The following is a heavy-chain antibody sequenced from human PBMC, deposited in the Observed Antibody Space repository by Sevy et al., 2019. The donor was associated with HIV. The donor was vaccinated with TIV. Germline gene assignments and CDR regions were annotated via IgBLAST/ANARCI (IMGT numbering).Heavy chain of an antibody. V-gene: IGHV3-30-3*01. J-gene: IGHJ3*02. CDR3: ARDEHVVITPGRRYGGNSFGGAFDI. D-gene: IGHD4-17*01. CDR1: GFTFSSYA. Sequence: GGSLRLSCAASGFTFSSYAMHWVRQAPGKGLEWVAVISYDGSNKYYADSVKGRFTISRDNSKNTLYLQMNSLRAEDTAVYYCARDEHVVITPGRRYGGNSFGGAFDIWGQGTMVTVSS. CDR2: ISYDGSNK.